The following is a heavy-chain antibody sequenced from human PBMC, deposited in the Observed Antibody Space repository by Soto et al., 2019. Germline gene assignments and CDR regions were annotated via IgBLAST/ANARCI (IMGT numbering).Heavy chain of an antibody. D-gene: IGHD3-9*01. V-gene: IGHV4-59*08. Sequence: SETLSLTCTVSGGSISSYYWSWIRQPPGKGLEWIGYIYYSGSTNYNPSLKSRVTISVDTSKNQFSLKLSSVTAADTAVYYCARRVEAYYDILTGYYTGMSDAFDIWGQGTMVTVSS. CDR1: GGSISSYY. CDR2: IYYSGST. CDR3: ARRVEAYYDILTGYYTGMSDAFDI. J-gene: IGHJ3*02.